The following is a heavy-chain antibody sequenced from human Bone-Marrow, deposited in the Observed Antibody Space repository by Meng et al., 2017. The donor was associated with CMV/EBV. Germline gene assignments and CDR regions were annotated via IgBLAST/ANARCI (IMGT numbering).Heavy chain of an antibody. V-gene: IGHV3-9*01. CDR1: GFIFDDYV. J-gene: IGHJ3*02. CDR2: ISWDSGRM. D-gene: IGHD5-18*01. Sequence: GGSLRLSCAAFGFIFDDYVMYWVRLAPGEGLEWVSGISWDSGRMGYVDSGKGRFAISRDNAKKSLYLQINSLRAEDTAVYYCARFSRRIQLSWVTDAFDIWGQGTMVTVSS. CDR3: ARFSRRIQLSWVTDAFDI.